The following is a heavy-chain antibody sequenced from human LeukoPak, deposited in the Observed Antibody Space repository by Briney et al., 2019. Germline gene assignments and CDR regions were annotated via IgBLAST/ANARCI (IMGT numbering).Heavy chain of an antibody. CDR3: AREGFSGDAFDI. V-gene: IGHV3-21*01. CDR2: ISTSSSYI. J-gene: IGHJ3*02. D-gene: IGHD1-14*01. CDR1: GFTFNTYS. Sequence: GGSLRLSCAASGFTFNTYSMNWVRQAPGKGLEWVSSISTSSSYIYYADSVKGRFTISRDNAKNTLYLQMNSLRAEDTAVYYCAREGFSGDAFDIWGQGTMVTVSS.